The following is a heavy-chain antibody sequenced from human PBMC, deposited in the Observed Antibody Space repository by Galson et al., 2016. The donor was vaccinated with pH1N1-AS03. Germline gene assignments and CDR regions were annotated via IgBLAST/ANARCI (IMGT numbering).Heavy chain of an antibody. CDR1: GFIVEQYG. CDR3: VKDVLSDGWFTAADS. V-gene: IGHV3-9*01. D-gene: IGHD6-19*01. J-gene: IGHJ4*02. Sequence: SLRLSCAASGFIVEQYGVHWVRQTPGKGLEWVAGMSWGSAKIDYADSVKGRFTISRDNAQNSLYPQMSSLRPEDTAVYFCVKDVLSDGWFTAADSWGQGTLVTVSA. CDR2: MSWGSAKI.